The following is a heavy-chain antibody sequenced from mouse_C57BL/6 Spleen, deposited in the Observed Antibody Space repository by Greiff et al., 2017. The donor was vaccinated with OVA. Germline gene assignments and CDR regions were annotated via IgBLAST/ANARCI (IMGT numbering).Heavy chain of an antibody. V-gene: IGHV6-6*01. D-gene: IGHD1-1*01. J-gene: IGHJ2*01. CDR1: GFTFSDAW. CDR3: TRGDTTVPFDY. CDR2: IRNKANNHAT. Sequence: EVNVVESGGGLVQPGGSMKLSCAASGFTFSDAWMDWVRQSPEKGLEWVAEIRNKANNHATYDAESVKGRFTISRDDSKSRVYLQMNSLRAEDTGIYYCTRGDTTVPFDYWGQGTTLTVSS.